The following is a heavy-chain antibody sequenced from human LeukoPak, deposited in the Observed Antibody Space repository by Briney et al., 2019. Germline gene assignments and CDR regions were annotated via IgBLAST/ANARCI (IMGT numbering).Heavy chain of an antibody. CDR3: ARSRSSTSNFDY. D-gene: IGHD2-2*01. V-gene: IGHV1-8*03. Sequence: ASVKVSCKASGYTFTSYDINWVRQATGQGLEWMGWMNPNSGNTGYAQKFQGRVTITRNTSISTAYMELSSLRSEDTAVYHCARSRSSTSNFDYWGQGTLVTVSS. CDR2: MNPNSGNT. CDR1: GYTFTSYD. J-gene: IGHJ4*02.